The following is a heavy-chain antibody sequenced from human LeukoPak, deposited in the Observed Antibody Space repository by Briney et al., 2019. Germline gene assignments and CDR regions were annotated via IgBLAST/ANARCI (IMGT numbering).Heavy chain of an antibody. Sequence: ASVKVSCKASGYTFTSYDINWVRQATGQGLEWMGWMDPNSGNTGYAQKFQGRVTMTRNTSISTAYMELSSLRSEDTAVYYCARGVYDSSGYYFDYWGQGTLVTASS. D-gene: IGHD3-22*01. J-gene: IGHJ4*02. CDR3: ARGVYDSSGYYFDY. V-gene: IGHV1-8*01. CDR2: MDPNSGNT. CDR1: GYTFTSYD.